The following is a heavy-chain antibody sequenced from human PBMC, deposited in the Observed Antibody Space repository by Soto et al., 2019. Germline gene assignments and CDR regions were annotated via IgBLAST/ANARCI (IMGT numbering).Heavy chain of an antibody. D-gene: IGHD5-12*01. Sequence: SQTLSLTCAIPGDSVSSNTASWNGIRQSPSRGLEWLGRTYFRSKWYNDYAVSVKSRIIINPDTSNNQFSLQLNSVTPEDTAVYFCAKGDNLGPKTGYAFDPWGQGIMVTVSS. CDR1: GDSVSSNTAS. J-gene: IGHJ5*02. CDR2: TYFRSKWYN. CDR3: AKGDNLGPKTGYAFDP. V-gene: IGHV6-1*01.